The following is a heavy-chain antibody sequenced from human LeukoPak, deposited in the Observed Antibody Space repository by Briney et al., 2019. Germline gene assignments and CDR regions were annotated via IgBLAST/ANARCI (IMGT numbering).Heavy chain of an antibody. V-gene: IGHV4-4*07. CDR2: IYTSGST. CDR3: ATALFVPAPDALDI. Sequence: SETLSLTCTVSGGSISSYYWSWIRQPAGKGLEWIGRIYTSGSTNYNPSLKSRVTMSVDTSKNQFSLKLSSVTAADTAVYYCATALFVPAPDALDIWGQGTMVTVSS. CDR1: GGSISSYY. J-gene: IGHJ3*02. D-gene: IGHD2-2*01.